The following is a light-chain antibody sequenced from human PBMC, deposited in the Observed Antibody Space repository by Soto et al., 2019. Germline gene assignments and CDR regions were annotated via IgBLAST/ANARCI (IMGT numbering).Light chain of an antibody. CDR1: QTVSSNY. V-gene: IGKV3-20*01. J-gene: IGKJ2*01. CDR2: DAS. Sequence: EIVLTQSPGTLSLSPGERATLSCRASQTVSSNYLVWYQQKPGQAPRLLIYDASSRATGIPDRFSGSGSGTDFTLTISRLEPADFAVYYCEQYHRSPYTFGQGTKLEIK. CDR3: EQYHRSPYT.